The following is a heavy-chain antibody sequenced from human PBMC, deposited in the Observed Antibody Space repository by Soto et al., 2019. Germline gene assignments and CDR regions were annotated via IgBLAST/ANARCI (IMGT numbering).Heavy chain of an antibody. J-gene: IGHJ4*02. V-gene: IGHV3-7*01. D-gene: IGHD3-22*01. CDR2: IKEDGSEK. Sequence: EVHLVESGGGLVQPGGSLRLSCEASGFIFRNHWMNWVRQAPGKGLEWVANIKEDGSEKYYVDSVKGRFTISRDNAKNSLYLQMNSLRGEGTAVYYCARVSYYYDVSGYYADSWGQGTLVTVSS. CDR3: ARVSYYYDVSGYYADS. CDR1: GFIFRNHW.